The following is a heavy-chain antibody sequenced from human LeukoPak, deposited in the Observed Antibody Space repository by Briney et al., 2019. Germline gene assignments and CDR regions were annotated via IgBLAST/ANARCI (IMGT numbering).Heavy chain of an antibody. D-gene: IGHD6-13*01. CDR2: ISDSGSSI. V-gene: IGHV3-11*04. J-gene: IGHJ4*02. CDR1: GFTFSDYY. CDR3: AKVRWDNSGWYYSDS. Sequence: GGSLRLSCAASGFTFSDYYMSWIRQAPGKGLEWVSHISDSGSSIYYADSVKGRFTVSRDNSKNTLYLQVNSLRVEDTAVYYCAKVRWDNSGWYYSDSWGQGTLVTVSS.